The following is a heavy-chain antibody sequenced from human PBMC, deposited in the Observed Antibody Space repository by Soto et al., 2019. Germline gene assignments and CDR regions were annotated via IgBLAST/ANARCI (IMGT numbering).Heavy chain of an antibody. J-gene: IGHJ4*02. CDR2: ISYDGSNK. V-gene: IGHV3-30*18. CDR3: AKDFIAVAGTDYFDY. Sequence: VGSLRLSCAASGFTFSSYGMHWVRQAPGKGLEWVAVISYDGSNKYYADSVKGRFTISRDNSKNTLYLQMNSLRAEDTAVYYCAKDFIAVAGTDYFDYWGQGTLVTVSS. D-gene: IGHD6-19*01. CDR1: GFTFSSYG.